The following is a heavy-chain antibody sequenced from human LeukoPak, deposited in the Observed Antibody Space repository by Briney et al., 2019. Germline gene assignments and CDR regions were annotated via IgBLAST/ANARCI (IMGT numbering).Heavy chain of an antibody. CDR2: INHSGST. CDR1: GGSFSGYY. J-gene: IGHJ3*02. Sequence: SETLSLTCAVYGGSFSGYYWSWIRQPPGKGLEWIGEINHSGSTNYNPSLKSRVAISVDTSKNQSSLKLSSVTAADTAVYYCARYCSSTSCYTLDAFDIWGQGTMVTVSS. D-gene: IGHD2-2*02. V-gene: IGHV4-34*01. CDR3: ARYCSSTSCYTLDAFDI.